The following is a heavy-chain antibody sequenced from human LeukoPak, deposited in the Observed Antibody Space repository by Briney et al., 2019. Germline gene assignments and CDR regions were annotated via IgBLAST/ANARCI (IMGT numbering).Heavy chain of an antibody. CDR2: ISNSGDRT. V-gene: IGHV3-23*01. Sequence: GGSLRLSCAASGFTFSSHAMNCVRQAPGKGLEWVSTISNSGDRTYYADSVKGRFTISRDNSKNTLYLQMNSLRTEDTAVYYCAKDFVPRGGSYFPGFDYWGQGTLVIVSS. CDR3: AKDFVPRGGSYFPGFDY. J-gene: IGHJ4*02. CDR1: GFTFSSHA. D-gene: IGHD1-26*01.